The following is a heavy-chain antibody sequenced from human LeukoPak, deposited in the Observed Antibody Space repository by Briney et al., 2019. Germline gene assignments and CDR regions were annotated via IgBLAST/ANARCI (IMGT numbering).Heavy chain of an antibody. CDR2: IYSGGST. CDR3: ASFGDRSGYWTRYYGMDV. J-gene: IGHJ6*02. D-gene: IGHD3-10*01. V-gene: IGHV3-66*01. Sequence: PGGSLRLSCAASGFTVSSNYMSWVPQAPGKGLEWVSVIYSGGSTYYADSVKGRFTISRDNSKNTLYLQMNSLRAEDTAVYYCASFGDRSGYWTRYYGMDVWGQGTTVTVSS. CDR1: GFTVSSNY.